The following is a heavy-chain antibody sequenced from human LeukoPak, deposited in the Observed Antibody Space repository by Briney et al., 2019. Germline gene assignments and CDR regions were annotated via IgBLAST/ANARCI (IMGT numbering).Heavy chain of an antibody. CDR3: ARALTGDYYYYMDV. J-gene: IGHJ6*03. V-gene: IGHV3-13*01. CDR1: GFTFSSYD. D-gene: IGHD7-27*01. Sequence: GGSLRLSCAASGFTFSSYDMHWVRQATGKGLEWVSAIGTAGDTYYPGSVKGRFTISRENAKNSLYLQMNSLRAGDTAVYYCARALTGDYYYYMDVWGKGTTVTISS. CDR2: IGTAGDT.